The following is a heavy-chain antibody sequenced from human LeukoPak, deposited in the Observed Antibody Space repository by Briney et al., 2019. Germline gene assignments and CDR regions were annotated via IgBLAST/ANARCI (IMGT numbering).Heavy chain of an antibody. V-gene: IGHV3-74*01. J-gene: IGHJ4*02. Sequence: PGGSLRLSCAASGFTFSSYWMHWVRQAPGKGLVWVSRIKTDGSNTNYADSVKGRFTISRDNSKNTLYLQMNSLRAEDTAVYYCAKSGLNRFDYWGQGTLVTVSS. D-gene: IGHD2-15*01. CDR1: GFTFSSYW. CDR3: AKSGLNRFDY. CDR2: IKTDGSNT.